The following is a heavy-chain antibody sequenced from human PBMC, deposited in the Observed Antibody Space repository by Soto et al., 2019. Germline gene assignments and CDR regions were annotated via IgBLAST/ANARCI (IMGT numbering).Heavy chain of an antibody. CDR1: GYSFTGYY. CDR3: ARDPFRNYYDSSGYLYYYYGMDV. CDR2: INPNSGGT. D-gene: IGHD3-22*01. Sequence: ASVKVSCKASGYSFTGYYMHWVRQAPGQALEWMGWINPNSGGTNYAQKFQGRGTMTRDTSISTAYMELSRLRSDDTAVYYCARDPFRNYYDSSGYLYYYYGMDVWGQGTTVTVSS. V-gene: IGHV1-2*02. J-gene: IGHJ6*02.